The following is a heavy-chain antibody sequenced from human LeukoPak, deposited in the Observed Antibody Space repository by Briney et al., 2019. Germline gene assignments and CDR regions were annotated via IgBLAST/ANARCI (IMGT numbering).Heavy chain of an antibody. CDR3: AKEGDRGEALYYYYMDV. Sequence: GGSLRLSCAASGFMFSDYGMRRVRQAPGKGLEWVAAIWYDGSNIFYADSVKGRFTISRDNSKNALYLQMNSLRAEDTADYYCAKEGDRGEALYYYYMDVWGNGTTVTVSS. V-gene: IGHV3-33*06. CDR2: IWYDGSNI. CDR1: GFMFSDYG. D-gene: IGHD3-10*01. J-gene: IGHJ6*03.